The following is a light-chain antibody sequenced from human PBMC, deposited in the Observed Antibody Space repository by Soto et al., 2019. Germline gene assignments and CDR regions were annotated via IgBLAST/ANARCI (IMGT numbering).Light chain of an antibody. CDR2: DAS. CDR1: QSVSSY. Sequence: EIVLTQSPATLSLSPGERATLSCRASQSVSSYLAWYQQKPGQAPRLLIYDASNRATGIPARFSGSGSGTDFTLTISSLEPEDFAVYYCQQYGSSPLLTFGQGTRLEIK. J-gene: IGKJ5*01. CDR3: QQYGSSPLLT. V-gene: IGKV3-11*01.